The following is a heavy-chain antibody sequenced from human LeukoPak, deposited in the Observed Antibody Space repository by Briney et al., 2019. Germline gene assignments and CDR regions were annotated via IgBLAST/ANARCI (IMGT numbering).Heavy chain of an antibody. J-gene: IGHJ4*02. D-gene: IGHD3-22*01. V-gene: IGHV4-4*07. CDR1: WASVTSHH. CDR3: ARDESSRDDSGGYHY. CDR2: VHFSGST. Sequence: SETLSLTWSVSWASVTSHHWAWIRQPAGKGLEWVGRVHFSGSTNYNPSLMSRVAISLDKSKNELSLTLISVSAADTAVYYCARDESSRDDSGGYHYWGRGVLVTVSS.